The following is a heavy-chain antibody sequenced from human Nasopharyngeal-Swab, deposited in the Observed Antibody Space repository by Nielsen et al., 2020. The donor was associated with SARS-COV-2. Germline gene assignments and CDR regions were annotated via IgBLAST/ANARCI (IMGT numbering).Heavy chain of an antibody. CDR3: ARDARADNDYVWGSYPRHRDY. CDR2: ISSSSSTI. Sequence: VRQAPGKGLEWVSYISSSSSTIYYADSVKGRFTISRDNVKNSLYLQMNSLRDEDTAVYYCARDARADNDYVWGSYPRHRDYWGQGTLVTVSS. D-gene: IGHD3-16*02. V-gene: IGHV3-48*02. J-gene: IGHJ4*02.